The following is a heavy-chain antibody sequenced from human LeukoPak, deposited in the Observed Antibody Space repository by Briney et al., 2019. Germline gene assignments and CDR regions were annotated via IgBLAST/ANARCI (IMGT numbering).Heavy chain of an antibody. CDR2: IGHDGRNP. Sequence: PGGSLRLSCAASGFTFSNSGMHWVRQPAGEGLEWLTYIGHDGRNPSYAESVRGRFTVSRDNSKNTLYLQMNSLRAEDTAVYYCAKDYTWAFDWWGQGTLITVSS. V-gene: IGHV3-30*02. D-gene: IGHD7-27*01. J-gene: IGHJ4*02. CDR1: GFTFSNSG. CDR3: AKDYTWAFDW.